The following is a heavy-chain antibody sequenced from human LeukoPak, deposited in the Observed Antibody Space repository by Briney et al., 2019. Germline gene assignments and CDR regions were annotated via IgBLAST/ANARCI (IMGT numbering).Heavy chain of an antibody. Sequence: GGSLRLSCAASGFTFGSYAMSWVRQAPGKGLEWVSAISGSGGSTYYADSVKGRFTISRDNSKNTLYLQMNSLRAEDTAVYYCARGLQLWLDPYYYYYMDVWGKGTTVTISS. CDR2: ISGSGGST. CDR3: ARGLQLWLDPYYYYYMDV. CDR1: GFTFGSYA. D-gene: IGHD5-18*01. V-gene: IGHV3-23*01. J-gene: IGHJ6*03.